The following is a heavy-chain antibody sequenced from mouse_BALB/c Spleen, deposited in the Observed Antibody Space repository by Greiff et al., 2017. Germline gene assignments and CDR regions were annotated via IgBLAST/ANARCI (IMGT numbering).Heavy chain of an antibody. CDR2: INPSTGYT. Sequence: VQLQESGAELAKPGASVKMSCKASGYTFTSYWMHWVKQRPGQGLEWIGYINPSTGYTEYNQKFKDKATLTADKSSSTAYMQLSSLTSEDSAVYYCAKRYPYYAMDYWGQGTSVTVSS. J-gene: IGHJ4*01. D-gene: IGHD2-14*01. CDR3: AKRYPYYAMDY. CDR1: GYTFTSYW. V-gene: IGHV1-7*01.